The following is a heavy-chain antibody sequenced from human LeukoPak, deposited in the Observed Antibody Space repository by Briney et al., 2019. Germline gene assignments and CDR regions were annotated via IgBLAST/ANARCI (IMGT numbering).Heavy chain of an antibody. D-gene: IGHD6-19*01. Sequence: GGSLRLSCAASEFSVGSNYMTWVRQAPGKGLEWVSGINWNGGSTGYADSVKGRFTISRDNAKNSLYLQMNSLRAEDTALYYCAKVLSGWYDYWGQGTLVTVSS. CDR1: EFSVGSNY. CDR2: INWNGGST. CDR3: AKVLSGWYDY. V-gene: IGHV3-20*04. J-gene: IGHJ4*02.